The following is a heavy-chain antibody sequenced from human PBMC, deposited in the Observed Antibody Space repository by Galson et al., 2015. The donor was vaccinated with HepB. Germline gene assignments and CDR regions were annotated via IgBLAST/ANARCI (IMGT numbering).Heavy chain of an antibody. V-gene: IGHV1-69*13. J-gene: IGHJ4*02. CDR2: TIPIFNIA. D-gene: IGHD6-13*01. CDR1: GGTFSSYG. Sequence: SVKVSCKASGGTFSSYGISWVRQGPGQGLEWMGGTIPIFNIANYAQRFQGRVTITADDSTSTAYMELTSLRSEDTAIYYCAKLGGSSWFFDDWGQGTLVTVSS. CDR3: AKLGGSSWFFDD.